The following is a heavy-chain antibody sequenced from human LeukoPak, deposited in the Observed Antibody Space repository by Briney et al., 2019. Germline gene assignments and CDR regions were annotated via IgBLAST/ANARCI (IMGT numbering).Heavy chain of an antibody. Sequence: PGGSLRLSCAASGFTFSSYGMHWVRQAPGKGLEWVAVIWYDGSNKYYADSVKGRFTISRDNPKNTLYLQMNSLRAEDTAVYYCARARVTGVYYFDYWGQGTLVTVSS. J-gene: IGHJ4*02. CDR2: IWYDGSNK. CDR3: ARARVTGVYYFDY. CDR1: GFTFSSYG. D-gene: IGHD2-21*02. V-gene: IGHV3-33*01.